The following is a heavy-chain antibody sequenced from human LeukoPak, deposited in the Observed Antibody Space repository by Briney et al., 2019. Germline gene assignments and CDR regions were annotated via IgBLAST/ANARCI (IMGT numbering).Heavy chain of an antibody. CDR3: ARKATNYYDSSGYYGLNWFDP. J-gene: IGHJ5*02. Sequence: SETLSLTCAVYGGSFSGYYSSWIRQPPGKGLEWIGEINHSGSTNYNPSLKSRVTISVDTSKNQFSLKLSSVTAADTAVYYCARKATNYYDSSGYYGLNWFDPWGQGTLVTVSS. CDR1: GGSFSGYY. D-gene: IGHD3-22*01. V-gene: IGHV4-34*01. CDR2: INHSGST.